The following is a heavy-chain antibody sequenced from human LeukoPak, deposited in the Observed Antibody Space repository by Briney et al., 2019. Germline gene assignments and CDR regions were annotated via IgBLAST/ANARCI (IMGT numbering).Heavy chain of an antibody. V-gene: IGHV1-69*04. J-gene: IGHJ5*02. CDR3: ARAPMITFGGVIENWFDP. CDR2: IIPILGIA. Sequence: SVKVSCKASGGTFSSYAISWVRQAPGQGLEWMGRIIPILGIANYAQKFQGRVTITADKSTSTAYMELSSLRSEDTAVYYCARAPMITFGGVIENWFDPWGQGTLVTVSS. D-gene: IGHD3-16*02. CDR1: GGTFSSYA.